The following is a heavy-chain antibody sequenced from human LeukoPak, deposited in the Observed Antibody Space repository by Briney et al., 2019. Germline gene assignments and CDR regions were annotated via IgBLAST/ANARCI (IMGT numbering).Heavy chain of an antibody. Sequence: SETLSLTCAVYGGSFSGYYWSWIRQPPGKGLEWIGEINHSGSTNYNPSLKSRVTISVDTSKNQFSLKLSSVTAADTAVYYCASQSTSWGIAVALDYWGQGTLVTVSS. J-gene: IGHJ4*02. CDR2: INHSGST. CDR1: GGSFSGYY. V-gene: IGHV4-34*01. D-gene: IGHD6-19*01. CDR3: ASQSTSWGIAVALDY.